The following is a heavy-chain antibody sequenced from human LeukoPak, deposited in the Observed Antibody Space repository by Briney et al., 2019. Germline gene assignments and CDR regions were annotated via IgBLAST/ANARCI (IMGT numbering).Heavy chain of an antibody. D-gene: IGHD3-16*01. Sequence: GGSLRLSCTASGFIFTNVWVSWVRQAPGKGLEWVGRSKSSADGGTTDIAAPGQGRFTISRDDSKNTFFLHMHSLEVEDTATYHCTAGGGGTYSFDHWGQGTLVTVSS. CDR3: TAGGGGTYSFDH. V-gene: IGHV3-15*05. CDR1: GFIFTNVW. CDR2: SKSSADGGTT. J-gene: IGHJ4*02.